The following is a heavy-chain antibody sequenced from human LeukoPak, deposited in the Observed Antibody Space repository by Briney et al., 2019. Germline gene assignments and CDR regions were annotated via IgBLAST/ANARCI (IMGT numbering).Heavy chain of an antibody. CDR3: ARDSSYYYGSGSPLDY. J-gene: IGHJ4*02. V-gene: IGHV3-9*01. Sequence: GGSLRLSCAASGFTFDDYAMHWVRQAPGQGLEWVSGISWTSGSIGYADSVKGRFTISRDNAKNSLYLQMNSLRAEDTAVYYCARDSSYYYGSGSPLDYWGQGTLVTVSS. CDR1: GFTFDDYA. D-gene: IGHD3-10*01. CDR2: ISWTSGSI.